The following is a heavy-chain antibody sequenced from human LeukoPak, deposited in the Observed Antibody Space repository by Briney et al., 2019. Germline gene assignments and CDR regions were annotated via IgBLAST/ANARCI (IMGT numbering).Heavy chain of an antibody. J-gene: IGHJ6*04. CDR3: ARVPIVVVPAAPYYYYYGMDV. CDR1: GYTFTSYD. CDR2: ISAYNGNT. V-gene: IGHV1-18*04. D-gene: IGHD2-2*01. Sequence: ASVKVSCKASGYTFTSYDISWVRQAPGQGLEWMGWISAYNGNTNYAQKLQGRVTMTTDTSTSTAYMELRSLRSDDTAVYYCARVPIVVVPAAPYYYYYGMDVRGKGTTVTVSS.